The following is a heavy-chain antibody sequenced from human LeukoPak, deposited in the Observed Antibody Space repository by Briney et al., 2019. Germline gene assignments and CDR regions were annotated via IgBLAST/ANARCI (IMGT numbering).Heavy chain of an antibody. CDR2: IYSGGST. V-gene: IGHV3-53*01. D-gene: IGHD3-9*01. CDR1: GXTVSSNY. Sequence: GSLRLSFAASGXTVSSNYMSWVRQAPGKGMEWVSVIYSGGSTDYADSVKGRFTISRDTSKNTLYLQMNSLRVEDTAVYYCARSSHYDILTGYSEEDAFDIWGQGTMVTVSS. CDR3: ARSSHYDILTGYSEEDAFDI. J-gene: IGHJ3*02.